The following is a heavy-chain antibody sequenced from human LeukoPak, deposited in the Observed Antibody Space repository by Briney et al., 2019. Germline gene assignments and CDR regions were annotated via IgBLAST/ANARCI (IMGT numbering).Heavy chain of an antibody. V-gene: IGHV3-23*01. CDR3: AKDLGRYRNNFFDY. CDR2: VSGSGDSK. J-gene: IGHJ4*02. D-gene: IGHD1-26*01. Sequence: GGSLRLSCAASGFTFSSYAMTWVRQAPGKGLEWVSSVSGSGDSKYYADSVRGRFTISRDNSKNTLYLQMDSLRAEDTAVYYCAKDLGRYRNNFFDYWGQGNLVTVSS. CDR1: GFTFSSYA.